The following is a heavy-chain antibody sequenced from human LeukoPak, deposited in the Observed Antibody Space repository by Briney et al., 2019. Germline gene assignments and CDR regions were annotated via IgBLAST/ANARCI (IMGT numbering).Heavy chain of an antibody. J-gene: IGHJ4*02. V-gene: IGHV3-23*01. D-gene: IGHD2-8*01. CDR1: GFSFRESV. Sequence: GGSLRLSCVASGFSFRESVMSWVRQPPGKGLEWVSAVSGDGAVTYYAASVRGRFTISRDNSKNTVYLQMNSLRAEDTATYYCAKVGYCTNNCFRTHDYWGQGALVAVSS. CDR2: VSGDGAVT. CDR3: AKVGYCTNNCFRTHDY.